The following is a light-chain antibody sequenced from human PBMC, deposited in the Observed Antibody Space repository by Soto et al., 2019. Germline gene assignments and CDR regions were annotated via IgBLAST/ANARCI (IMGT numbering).Light chain of an antibody. V-gene: IGLV1-40*01. Sequence: QSVLTQPPSVPGAPGQRVTISCSGSSSNIGAGYDVHWYQQLPGTAPKLLIYGNSNRPSGVPDRFSGSKSGTSASLAITGLQAEDESHYYCQSYDSSLSGAVFGGGTQLTVL. CDR1: SSNIGAGYD. CDR3: QSYDSSLSGAV. J-gene: IGLJ7*01. CDR2: GNS.